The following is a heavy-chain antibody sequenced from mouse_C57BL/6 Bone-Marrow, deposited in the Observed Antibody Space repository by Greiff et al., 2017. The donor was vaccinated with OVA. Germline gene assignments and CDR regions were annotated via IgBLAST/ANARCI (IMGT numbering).Heavy chain of an antibody. CDR1: GYTFTSYG. Sequence: QVQLQQSGAELARPGASVKLSCKASGYTFTSYGISWVKQRTGQGLEWIGEIYPRSGNTYYNEKFKGKATLTADKSSSTAYMELRSLTSEDSAVYFCARRSYSNYGGYFDVWGTGTTVTVSS. CDR2: IYPRSGNT. CDR3: ARRSYSNYGGYFDV. J-gene: IGHJ1*03. V-gene: IGHV1-81*01. D-gene: IGHD2-5*01.